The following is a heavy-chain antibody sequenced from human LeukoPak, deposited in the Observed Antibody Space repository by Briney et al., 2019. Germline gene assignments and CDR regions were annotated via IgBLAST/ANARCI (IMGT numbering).Heavy chain of an antibody. D-gene: IGHD3-10*01. CDR2: ISSSGSDI. V-gene: IGHV3-48*03. Sequence: GGSLRLSCAASGFTFSNYEMHWVRQAPGKGLEWVSYISSSGSDIYYADSVKGRFTISRDNAKNSLYLQMNSLRAEDTAVYYCARDHGSGSYPYYMDVWGKGTTVTVSS. J-gene: IGHJ6*03. CDR1: GFTFSNYE. CDR3: ARDHGSGSYPYYMDV.